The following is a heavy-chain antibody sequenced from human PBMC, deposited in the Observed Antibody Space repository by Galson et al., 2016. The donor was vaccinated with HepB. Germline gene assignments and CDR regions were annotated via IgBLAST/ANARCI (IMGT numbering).Heavy chain of an antibody. D-gene: IGHD3-10*01. CDR3: ARDGGFPGAAFDI. J-gene: IGHJ3*02. CDR2: ISWNSGSI. Sequence: SLRLSCAASGFTFDDYAMHWVRQAPGKGLEWVSGISWNSGSIGYADSVKGRFTISRDNAKNSLYLQMNSLRAEDTALYYCARDGGFPGAAFDIWGQGTMVTVSS. CDR1: GFTFDDYA. V-gene: IGHV3-9*01.